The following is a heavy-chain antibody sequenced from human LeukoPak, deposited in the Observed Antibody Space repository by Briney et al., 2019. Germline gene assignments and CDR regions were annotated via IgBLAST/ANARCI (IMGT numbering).Heavy chain of an antibody. CDR2: INHSGST. V-gene: IGHV4-34*01. Sequence: PSETLSLTCAVYGGSFSGYYWSWIRQPPGKGLEWIGEINHSGSTNYNPSLKSRVTISVDTSKNQFSLKLSSVTAADTAVYYCARTHAGYSGYDYPPYFDYWGQGTLVTVSS. J-gene: IGHJ4*02. D-gene: IGHD5-12*01. CDR3: ARTHAGYSGYDYPPYFDY. CDR1: GGSFSGYY.